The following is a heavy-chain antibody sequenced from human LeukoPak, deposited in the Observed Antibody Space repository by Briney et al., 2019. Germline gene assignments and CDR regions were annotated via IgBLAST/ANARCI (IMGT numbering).Heavy chain of an antibody. D-gene: IGHD1-1*01. CDR1: GYTFTDYY. CDR2: INPNICGT. J-gene: IGHJ4*02. Sequence: ASVTVSFKASGYTFTDYYMHWVRQAPGQGGEGMGWINPNICGTNYAQKFQPRVTMTRDTSISTAYMELSRLRSDDTAVYYCAREGVDWNHSVYYFDYWGQGTLVTVSS. V-gene: IGHV1-2*02. CDR3: AREGVDWNHSVYYFDY.